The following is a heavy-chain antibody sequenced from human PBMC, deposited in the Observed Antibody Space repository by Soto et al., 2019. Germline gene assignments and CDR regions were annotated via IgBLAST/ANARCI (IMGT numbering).Heavy chain of an antibody. V-gene: IGHV1-2*02. J-gene: IGHJ6*02. Sequence: ASVKVSCKASGYTFTGYYVHWVRQAPGQGLEWMGWINPNSGGTNYAQKFQGRVTMTRDTSISTAYMELSRLRSDDTAVYYCAREFRAARLNYYYGMDVWGQGTTVTLSS. CDR1: GYTFTGYY. CDR3: AREFRAARLNYYYGMDV. D-gene: IGHD6-6*01. CDR2: INPNSGGT.